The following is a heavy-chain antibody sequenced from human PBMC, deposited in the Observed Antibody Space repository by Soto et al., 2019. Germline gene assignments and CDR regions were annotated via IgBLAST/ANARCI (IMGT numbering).Heavy chain of an antibody. V-gene: IGHV4-30-2*01. J-gene: IGHJ5*02. CDR1: GGSISSGGYS. D-gene: IGHD3-22*01. Sequence: QLQLQESGSGLVKPSQTLSLTCAVSGGSISSGGYSWSWIRQPPGKGLEWIGYIFHSGSTSYRPSLKSRVTISVDRSKNQFSLKLNSVTAADTAVYYCARGDYYDSSGLNWFDPWGQGTLVTVSS. CDR2: IFHSGST. CDR3: ARGDYYDSSGLNWFDP.